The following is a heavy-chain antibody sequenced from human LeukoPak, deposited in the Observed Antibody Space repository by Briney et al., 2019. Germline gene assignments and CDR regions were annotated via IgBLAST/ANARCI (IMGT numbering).Heavy chain of an antibody. CDR3: VRDFDGRNDYFDGVRFDY. CDR1: GFTFSDYV. D-gene: IGHD3-16*01. Sequence: GGSLRLSCAASGFTFSDYVMHWFRKAQAKGQKTVDRNQYGGSRNYYADSVRGRFTISRDDSKNTLYLQMNSLRVEDTSVYYCVRDFDGRNDYFDGVRFDYWGLGTLVTVSS. J-gene: IGHJ4*02. V-gene: IGHV3-30*01. CDR2: NQYGGSRN.